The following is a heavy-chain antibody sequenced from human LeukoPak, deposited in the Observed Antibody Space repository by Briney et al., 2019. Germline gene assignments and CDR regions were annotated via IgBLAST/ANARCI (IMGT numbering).Heavy chain of an antibody. V-gene: IGHV3-74*01. Sequence: HPGGSLRLSCAASGFTFTTYWMHWVRQVPGKGLVWVARIKGDGSSTRHADSMKGRFTISRDNAKNTLYLQMNSLRDEDTAVYYCVREGHECSGSSCQRAAFDYWGQGTLVTVSS. CDR2: IKGDGSST. D-gene: IGHD2-2*01. J-gene: IGHJ4*02. CDR1: GFTFTTYW. CDR3: VREGHECSGSSCQRAAFDY.